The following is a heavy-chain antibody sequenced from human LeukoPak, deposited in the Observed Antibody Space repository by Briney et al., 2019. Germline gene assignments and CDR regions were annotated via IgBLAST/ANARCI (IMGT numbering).Heavy chain of an antibody. CDR2: ISGSSSTI. Sequence: GGSLRLSCAASGFNFSRYSMHWVRQAPGKGLEWISYISGSSSTIYYADSVKGRFTISRDNAKTSLILQMNSLRAEDTAVYYCAKGDTVMAPFDYWGQGTLVIVSS. V-gene: IGHV3-48*01. CDR1: GFNFSRYS. D-gene: IGHD5-18*01. J-gene: IGHJ4*02. CDR3: AKGDTVMAPFDY.